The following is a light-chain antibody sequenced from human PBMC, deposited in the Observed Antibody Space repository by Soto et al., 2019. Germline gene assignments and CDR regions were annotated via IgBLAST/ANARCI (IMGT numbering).Light chain of an antibody. Sequence: QSVLTHPPSVSGAPGQKVTISCTGRSSNIGAGYDVHWYQRLPGTAPKVLIYVNNNRPSGVPDRFSGSKSGTSASLAITGLQAKDEADYYSQSYDSSLSGSYVCGPRTKLTV. V-gene: IGLV1-40*01. CDR2: VNN. CDR1: SSNIGAGYD. J-gene: IGLJ1*01. CDR3: QSYDSSLSGSYV.